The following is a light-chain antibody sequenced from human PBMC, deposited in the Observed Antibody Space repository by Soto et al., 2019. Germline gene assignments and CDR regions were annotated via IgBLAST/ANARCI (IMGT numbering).Light chain of an antibody. V-gene: IGKV1-5*01. CDR3: QQYNSYLYT. J-gene: IGKJ2*01. CDR2: DAS. Sequence: DIQTTQSPSTLSASVGDRVSITCRASQSISSELAWYQQRSGRAPRLLIYDASTLESGVPLRFSGSGSGTEFTLTISSLQPDDVATYYCQQYNSYLYTFGQGTKLEIK. CDR1: QSISSE.